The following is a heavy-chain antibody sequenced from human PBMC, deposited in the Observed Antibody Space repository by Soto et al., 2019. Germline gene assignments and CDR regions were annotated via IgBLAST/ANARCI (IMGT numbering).Heavy chain of an antibody. D-gene: IGHD3-3*01. CDR3: ARGAPLWSGYPYYYYGMDV. CDR2: IIPIFGTA. J-gene: IGHJ6*02. V-gene: IGHV1-69*06. Sequence: QVQLVQSGAEVKKPGSSVKVSCKASEGTFSSYAISWVRQAPGQGLEWMGGIIPIFGTANYAQKFQGRVTITADKSTSTAYMELSSLRSEDTAVYYCARGAPLWSGYPYYYYGMDVWGQGTTVTVSS. CDR1: EGTFSSYA.